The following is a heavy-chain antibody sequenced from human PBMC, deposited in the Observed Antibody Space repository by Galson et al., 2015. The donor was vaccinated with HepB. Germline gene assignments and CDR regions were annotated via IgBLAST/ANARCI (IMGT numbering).Heavy chain of an antibody. CDR3: TTDLVVPAAIGGSYLNYYYYMDV. CDR1: GFTFSNAW. V-gene: IGHV3-15*01. CDR2: IKSKTDGGTT. D-gene: IGHD2-2*01. Sequence: SLRLSCAASGFTFSNAWMSWVRQAPGKGLEWVGRIKSKTDGGTTDYAAPVKGRFTISRDDSKNTLYLQMNSLKTEDTAVYYCTTDLVVPAAIGGSYLNYYYYMDVWGKGTTVTVSS. J-gene: IGHJ6*03.